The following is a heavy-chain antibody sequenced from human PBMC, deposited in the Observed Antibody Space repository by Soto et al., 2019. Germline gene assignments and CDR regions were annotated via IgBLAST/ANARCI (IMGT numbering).Heavy chain of an antibody. CDR1: GYTFTSYG. CDR3: ARDGALGENYYFYGMDV. V-gene: IGHV1-18*01. J-gene: IGHJ6*02. Sequence: QVQLVQSGAEVKKPGASVKVSCKASGYTFTSYGISWVRQAPGQGLEWMGWISAYNGNTNYAQKLQGRGTMTTDTATSTAYMELTSLRSDDTAVYYCARDGALGENYYFYGMDVWGQGTTVTVSS. CDR2: ISAYNGNT. D-gene: IGHD3-16*01.